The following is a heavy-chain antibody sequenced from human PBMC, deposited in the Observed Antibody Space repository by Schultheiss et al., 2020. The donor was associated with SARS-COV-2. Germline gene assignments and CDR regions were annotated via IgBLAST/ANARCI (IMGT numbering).Heavy chain of an antibody. CDR1: GFTFSSYA. CDR3: ARDHEGY. V-gene: IGHV3-15*01. J-gene: IGHJ4*02. Sequence: GGSLRLSCAASGFTFSSYAMSWVRQAPGKGLEWVGRIKSKTDGGTTDYAAPVKGRFTISRDDSKNTLYLQMNSLKTEDTAVYYCARDHEGYWGQGALVTVSS. CDR2: IKSKTDGGTT.